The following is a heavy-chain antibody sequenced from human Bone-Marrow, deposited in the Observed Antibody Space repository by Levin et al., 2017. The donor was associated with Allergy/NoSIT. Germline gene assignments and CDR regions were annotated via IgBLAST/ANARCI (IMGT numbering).Heavy chain of an antibody. CDR2: TRNEANSYST. CDR3: VRHIANRGADV. V-gene: IGHV3-72*01. D-gene: IGHD2-21*01. J-gene: IGHJ6*02. Sequence: HAGGSLRLSCTASGLTLSDHYIDWVRQAPGGGLGWVGRTRNEANSYSTEYAASVKGRFTISRDDSKNSVYLQMNSLKTEDTALYYCVRHIANRGADVWGQGTTVTVSS. CDR1: GLTLSDHY.